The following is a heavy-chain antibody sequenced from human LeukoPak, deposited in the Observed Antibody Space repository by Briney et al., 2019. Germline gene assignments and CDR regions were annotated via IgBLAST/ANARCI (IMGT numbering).Heavy chain of an antibody. V-gene: IGHV1-69*05. CDR1: GGTFSSYA. Sequence: GASVKVSCKASGGTFSSYAISWVRQAPGQGLEWMGGIIPIFGTANYARKFQGRVTITTDESTSTAYMELSSLRSEDTAVYYWARTVHYYCSSTSCYTYNWFDPWGQGTLVTVSS. J-gene: IGHJ5*02. D-gene: IGHD2-2*01. CDR2: IIPIFGTA. CDR3: ARTVHYYCSSTSCYTYNWFDP.